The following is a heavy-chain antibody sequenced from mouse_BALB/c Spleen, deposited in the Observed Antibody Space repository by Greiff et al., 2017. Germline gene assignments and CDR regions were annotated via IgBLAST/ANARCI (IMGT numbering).Heavy chain of an antibody. Sequence: QVRLQQSGAELVRPGSSVKISCKASGYAFSSYWMNWVKQRPGQGLEWIGQIYPGDGDTNYNGKFKGKATLTADKSSSTAYMQLSSLTSEDSAVYFCARSYYGSNWYFDVWGAGTTVTVSS. D-gene: IGHD1-1*01. CDR3: ARSYYGSNWYFDV. CDR1: GYAFSSYW. J-gene: IGHJ1*01. CDR2: IYPGDGDT. V-gene: IGHV1-80*01.